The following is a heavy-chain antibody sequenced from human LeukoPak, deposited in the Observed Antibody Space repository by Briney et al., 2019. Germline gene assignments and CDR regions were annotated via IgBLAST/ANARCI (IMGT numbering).Heavy chain of an antibody. CDR3: ATGYYCSSTGCLPKFDY. V-gene: IGHV1-24*01. CDR1: GYTLTELS. Sequence: ASVKVSCKVSGYTLTELSMHWVRQAPGKGLEWMGGFDPEDGETIYAQKFQGRVTMTEDTSTDTAYMELSSLRSEDTAVYYCATGYYCSSTGCLPKFDYWGQGTLVTVSS. J-gene: IGHJ4*02. CDR2: FDPEDGET. D-gene: IGHD2-2*01.